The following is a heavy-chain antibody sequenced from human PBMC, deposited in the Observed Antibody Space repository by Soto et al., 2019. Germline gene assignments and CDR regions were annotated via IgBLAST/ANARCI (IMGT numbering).Heavy chain of an antibody. J-gene: IGHJ4*02. D-gene: IGHD3-10*01. CDR2: IYWDDDK. Sequence: SGPTLVNPTQTLTLTCTFSGFSLSTSGVGVGWIRQPPGKALEWLALIYWDDDKRYSPSLKSRLTITKDTSKNQVVLTMTNMDPVDTATYYCAHRTTMVRGVLETYYFDYWGQGTLVTVSS. V-gene: IGHV2-5*02. CDR1: GFSLSTSGVG. CDR3: AHRTTMVRGVLETYYFDY.